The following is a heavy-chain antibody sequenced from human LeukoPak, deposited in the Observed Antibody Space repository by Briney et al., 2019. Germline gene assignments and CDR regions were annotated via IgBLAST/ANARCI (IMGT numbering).Heavy chain of an antibody. Sequence: GGSLRLSCAASGFTFSSNGMHWVRQAPGKGLEWVAVIWYDGSKKYYADSAKGRFTISRDNSKNTLFLQMNSLRAEDTAVYYCARDRGVSGNYYDYWGQGTLVTVSS. D-gene: IGHD3-10*01. CDR1: GFTFSSNG. J-gene: IGHJ4*02. CDR3: ARDRGVSGNYYDY. CDR2: IWYDGSKK. V-gene: IGHV3-33*02.